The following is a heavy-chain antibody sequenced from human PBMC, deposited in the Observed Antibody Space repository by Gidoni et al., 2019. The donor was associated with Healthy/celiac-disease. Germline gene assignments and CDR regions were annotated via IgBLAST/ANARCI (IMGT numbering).Heavy chain of an antibody. D-gene: IGHD6-19*01. Sequence: EVQLVESGGVVVQRGGALRLPCAACGFTWDDYTMHWVRQAPGKGLAWVSLMRWDGCSTYYADSVKGRFTISRDNSKNSLYLQMNSLRTEDTALYYCATIGVACTLDYYYGLDVWGQGITVTVSS. V-gene: IGHV3-43*01. J-gene: IGHJ6*02. CDR1: GFTWDDYT. CDR3: ATIGVACTLDYYYGLDV. CDR2: MRWDGCST.